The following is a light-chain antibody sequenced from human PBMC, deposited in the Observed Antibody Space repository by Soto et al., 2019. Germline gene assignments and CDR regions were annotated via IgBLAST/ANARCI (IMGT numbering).Light chain of an antibody. Sequence: DIVMTQSPLSLPVTPGEPASISCRSSQSLLHSNGYNSLDWYLQKPGQSPQLLIYLGSNRASGVPDRFSGSGSGKDFTLKISRVEAEDVGVYYCMQALQTPFTFGPGTTVDIK. CDR2: LGS. CDR1: QSLLHSNGYNS. CDR3: MQALQTPFT. V-gene: IGKV2-28*01. J-gene: IGKJ3*01.